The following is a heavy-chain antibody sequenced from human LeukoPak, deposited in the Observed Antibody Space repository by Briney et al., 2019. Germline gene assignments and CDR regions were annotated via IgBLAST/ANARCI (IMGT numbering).Heavy chain of an antibody. D-gene: IGHD3-22*01. V-gene: IGHV1-69*04. CDR3: ARNYYDSSGYYQVPVYYFDY. CDR1: GGTFSSYA. Sequence: ASVKVSCKASGGTFSSYAISWVRQAPGQGLEWMGRIIPILGIANYAQKFQGRVTITADKSTSTAYMELSSLRSEDTAVYYCARNYYDSSGYYQVPVYYFDYWGQGTLVTVSS. J-gene: IGHJ4*02. CDR2: IIPILGIA.